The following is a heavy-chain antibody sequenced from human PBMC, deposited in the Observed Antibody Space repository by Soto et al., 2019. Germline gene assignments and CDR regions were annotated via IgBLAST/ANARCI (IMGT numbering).Heavy chain of an antibody. D-gene: IGHD3-10*01. CDR1: GFTFSDYY. CDR2: ISSSGSTI. J-gene: IGHJ4*02. CDR3: ASLSLVRGSGSYYNRPARPVPY. V-gene: IGHV3-11*01. Sequence: QVQLVESGGGLVKPGGSLRLSCAASGFTFSDYYMSWIRQAPGKGLEWVSYISSSGSTIYYADSVKGRFTISRDNAKNSLYLQMNSLRAEDTAVYYCASLSLVRGSGSYYNRPARPVPYWGQGTLVTVSS.